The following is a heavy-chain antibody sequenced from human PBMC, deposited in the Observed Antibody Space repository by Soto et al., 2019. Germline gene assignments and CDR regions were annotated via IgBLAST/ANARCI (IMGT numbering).Heavy chain of an antibody. Sequence: QVQLQQWGAGLLKPSETLSLTCAVYGGSFSGYYWTWFRQPPGKGLEWIGEISPSGTTKYIPSLKRRVTISADTSKNQFSLTVTSVTAADTAVYYCVTSLWFGTQPEIWGQGALVTVSS. CDR1: GGSFSGYY. V-gene: IGHV4-34*01. CDR3: VTSLWFGTQPEI. D-gene: IGHD3-10*01. CDR2: ISPSGTT. J-gene: IGHJ4*02.